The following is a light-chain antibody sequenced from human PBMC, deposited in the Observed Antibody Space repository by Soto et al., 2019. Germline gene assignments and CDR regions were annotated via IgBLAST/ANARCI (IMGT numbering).Light chain of an antibody. V-gene: IGKV3D-15*01. Sequence: EIVMTQSPATLSVSPVERVTLSGRASQSVSSNLAWYQQKVGQAPRLLISGASGRATGIPVRFSSSGSETDFTLTISSLQPEDFATYYCLQDHNYPWTFGQGTKVDI. J-gene: IGKJ1*01. CDR1: QSVSSN. CDR3: LQDHNYPWT. CDR2: GAS.